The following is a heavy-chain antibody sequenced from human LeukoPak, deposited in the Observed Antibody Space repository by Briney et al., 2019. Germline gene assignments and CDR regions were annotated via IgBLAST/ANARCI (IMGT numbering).Heavy chain of an antibody. CDR2: ISSSSSYI. D-gene: IGHD4-11*01. CDR1: GFTFSSYS. V-gene: IGHV3-21*06. J-gene: IGHJ4*02. Sequence: PGGSLRLSCAASGFTFSSYSMNWVRQAPGKGLEWVSSISSSSSYIYYADSVKGRFTASRDNARNTLYLQINSLRAEDSAVYYCTGDRTTITLFELWGQGTLVTVSS. CDR3: TGDRTTITLFEL.